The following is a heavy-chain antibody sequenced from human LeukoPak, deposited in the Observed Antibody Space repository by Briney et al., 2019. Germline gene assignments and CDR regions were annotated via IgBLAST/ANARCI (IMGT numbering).Heavy chain of an antibody. Sequence: GGSLRLSCAASGFTSSSYAMSWVRQAPGKGLEWVSAISGSGGSTYYADSVKGRFTVSRDNSKNTLYLQMNSLRAEDTAVYYCAKAEYYYDSSGYSYYFDYWGQGTLVTVSS. CDR2: ISGSGGST. J-gene: IGHJ4*02. CDR3: AKAEYYYDSSGYSYYFDY. CDR1: GFTSSSYA. V-gene: IGHV3-23*01. D-gene: IGHD3-22*01.